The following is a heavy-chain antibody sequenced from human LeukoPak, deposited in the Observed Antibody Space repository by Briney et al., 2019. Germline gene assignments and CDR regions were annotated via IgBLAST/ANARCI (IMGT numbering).Heavy chain of an antibody. D-gene: IGHD3-10*01. Sequence: ASVKVSCKASGYTFTGFYIHWVRQAPGQGLEWMGWINPNSGDTYFAQKFQGRVTMTRDTSISTAYMELNRLTSDDTAVYYCAREELSVISSDCCSGLGYWGQGTLVTVSS. CDR1: GYTFTGFY. CDR3: AREELSVISSDCCSGLGY. CDR2: INPNSGDT. J-gene: IGHJ4*02. V-gene: IGHV1-2*02.